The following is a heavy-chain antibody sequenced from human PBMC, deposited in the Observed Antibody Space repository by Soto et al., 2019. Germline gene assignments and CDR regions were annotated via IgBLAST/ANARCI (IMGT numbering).Heavy chain of an antibody. Sequence: QLQLQESGPGLVKPSETLSLTCTVSGGSISSSSYYWGWIRQPPGKGLEWIGSIYYSGSTYYNPSLKSRVTISVDTSKNQFSLRLSSVTAADTAVYYCARLPRPYCSGGSCPRHYYYYMDVWGKGTTVTVSS. V-gene: IGHV4-39*01. CDR1: GGSISSSSYY. CDR2: IYYSGST. J-gene: IGHJ6*03. CDR3: ARLPRPYCSGGSCPRHYYYYMDV. D-gene: IGHD2-15*01.